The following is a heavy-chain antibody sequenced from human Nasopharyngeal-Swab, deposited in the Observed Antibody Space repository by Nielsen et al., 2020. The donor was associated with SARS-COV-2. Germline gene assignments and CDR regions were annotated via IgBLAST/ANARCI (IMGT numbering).Heavy chain of an antibody. CDR1: GGSFSGYY. V-gene: IGHV4-34*01. Sequence: GSLRLSCAVYGGSFSGYYWSWIRQPPGKGLEWIGEINHSGSTNYNPSLKSRVTISVDTSKNQFSLKLSSVTAADTAVYYCAQKKAYYDFWSGISTAWFDPWGQGTLVTVSS. CDR2: INHSGST. D-gene: IGHD3-3*01. J-gene: IGHJ5*02. CDR3: AQKKAYYDFWSGISTAWFDP.